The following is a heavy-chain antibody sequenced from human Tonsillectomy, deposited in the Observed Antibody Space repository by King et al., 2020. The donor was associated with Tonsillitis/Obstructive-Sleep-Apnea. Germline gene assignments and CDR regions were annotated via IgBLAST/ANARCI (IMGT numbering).Heavy chain of an antibody. Sequence: ITLKESGPTLVKPTQTLTLTCTFSGFSLSTSGVGVGWIRQPPGKALEWLALIYWDDDKYYSPSLKSRLTITKDTSKNQVVLTMTNMDPVDTATYYCAHRPPTGGSPSGWYTWFDPWGQGTLVTVSS. CDR2: IYWDDDK. J-gene: IGHJ5*02. V-gene: IGHV2-5*02. CDR3: AHRPPTGGSPSGWYTWFDP. CDR1: GFSLSTSGVG. D-gene: IGHD6-13*01.